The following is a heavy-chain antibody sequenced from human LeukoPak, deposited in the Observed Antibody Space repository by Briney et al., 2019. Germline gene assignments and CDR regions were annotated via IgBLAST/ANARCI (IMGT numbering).Heavy chain of an antibody. CDR2: ISSSGSTI. J-gene: IGHJ4*02. Sequence: PGGSLRLSCAASGFTFSSYEMNWVRQAPGKGLEWVSCISSSGSTIYYADSVKGRFTISRDNAKNSLYLQMNSLRAEDTAVYYCASQTIAAGRDYWGQGTLVTVSS. V-gene: IGHV3-48*03. CDR3: ASQTIAAGRDY. CDR1: GFTFSSYE. D-gene: IGHD6-6*01.